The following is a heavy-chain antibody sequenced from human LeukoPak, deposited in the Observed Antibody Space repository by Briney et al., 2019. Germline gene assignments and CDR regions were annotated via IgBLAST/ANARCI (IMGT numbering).Heavy chain of an antibody. Sequence: SETLSLTCTVSGGSISSYYWSWIRQPPGKGLEWIGEINHSGSTNYNPSLKSRVTISVDTSKNQFSLKLNSVTAADTAVYYCARFSIRGVIGHDYWGQGTQVTVSS. CDR2: INHSGST. CDR1: GGSISSYY. D-gene: IGHD3-10*01. V-gene: IGHV4-34*01. J-gene: IGHJ4*02. CDR3: ARFSIRGVIGHDY.